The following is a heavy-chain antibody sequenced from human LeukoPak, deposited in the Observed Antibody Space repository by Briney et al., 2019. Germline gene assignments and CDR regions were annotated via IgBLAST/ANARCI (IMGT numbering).Heavy chain of an antibody. CDR2: MNPNSGNT. Sequence: ASVKVSCKASGYTFTSYDINWVRQATGQGLEWMGWMNPNSGNTGYAQKFQGRVTMTRNTSISIAYMELSSLRSEDTAVYYCARGRSLYMVRGVIYRWGQGTLVTVSS. CDR1: GYTFTSYD. D-gene: IGHD3-10*01. J-gene: IGHJ4*02. CDR3: ARGRSLYMVRGVIYR. V-gene: IGHV1-8*01.